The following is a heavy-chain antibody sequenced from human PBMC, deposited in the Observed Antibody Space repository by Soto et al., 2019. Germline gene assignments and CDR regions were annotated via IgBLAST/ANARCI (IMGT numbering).Heavy chain of an antibody. CDR3: AKDRRAPAGFDGFDI. CDR1: GLTFSSYG. J-gene: IGHJ3*02. V-gene: IGHV3-30*18. D-gene: IGHD6-13*01. Sequence: QVQLVESGGGVVQPGRSVRLSCAASGLTFSSYGMDWVRQAPGKGLEWVAVISYDGSNKYYADSVKGRFTISRDNSKNTLYLQMNTLSPEDTAVYYCAKDRRAPAGFDGFDIWGQGTMVTVSS. CDR2: ISYDGSNK.